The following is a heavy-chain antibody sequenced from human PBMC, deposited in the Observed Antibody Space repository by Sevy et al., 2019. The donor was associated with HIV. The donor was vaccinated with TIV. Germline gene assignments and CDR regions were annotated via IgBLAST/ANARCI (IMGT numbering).Heavy chain of an antibody. Sequence: GGSLRLSCAASGFTFSNYNMNWVRQAPGKGLEWVSSITSSSDYIYDADSVKGRFTISRDNAKNSLYLHMNSLRAEDTAVYYCARDRRTLNYYASSGYNYYFDYWGQGTLVTVSS. D-gene: IGHD3-22*01. CDR3: ARDRRTLNYYASSGYNYYFDY. J-gene: IGHJ4*02. CDR1: GFTFSNYN. V-gene: IGHV3-21*01. CDR2: ITSSSDYI.